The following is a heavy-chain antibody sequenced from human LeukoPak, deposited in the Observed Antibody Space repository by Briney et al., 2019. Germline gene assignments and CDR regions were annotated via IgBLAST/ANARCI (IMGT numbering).Heavy chain of an antibody. V-gene: IGHV1-18*01. CDR2: ISAYNGHT. CDR3: ARASGDWNYIDY. CDR1: GYTFTTYG. Sequence: ASVKVSCKASGYTFTTYGIGWVRQAPGQGLEWMGWISAYNGHTNYAQNLQGRVTMTTDTSTSTAYMELRSLRSDDTAVYYCARASGDWNYIDYWGQGTLVTVSS. D-gene: IGHD3/OR15-3a*01. J-gene: IGHJ4*02.